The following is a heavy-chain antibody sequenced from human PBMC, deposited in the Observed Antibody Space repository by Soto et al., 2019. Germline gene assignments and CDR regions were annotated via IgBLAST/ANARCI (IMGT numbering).Heavy chain of an antibody. V-gene: IGHV3-9*01. Sequence: DVQLVESGGGLVQPGRSLRLSCTGSAFTFGGYAMHWVRQVPGKGLEWVAGIYWNSGGVGYADSVKGRFTISRDNARNSLDLQMNRLRPEDTALYDCGRDLQPGGMDVWGQGTTVTVSS. D-gene: IGHD1-1*01. CDR2: IYWNSGGV. CDR1: AFTFGGYA. CDR3: GRDLQPGGMDV. J-gene: IGHJ6*02.